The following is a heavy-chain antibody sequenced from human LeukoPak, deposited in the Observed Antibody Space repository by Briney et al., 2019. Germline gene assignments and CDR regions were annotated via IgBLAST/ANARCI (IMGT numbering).Heavy chain of an antibody. CDR3: ARVNYDFWSGSDYYYMDV. Sequence: ASVKVSCKASGGTFSSYAISWVRQAPGQGLEWMGGIIPIFGTANYAQKFQGRVTITTDESTSTAYMELSSLRPEDTAVYYCARVNYDFWSGSDYYYMDVWGKGTSVTVSS. CDR1: GGTFSSYA. CDR2: IIPIFGTA. J-gene: IGHJ6*03. D-gene: IGHD3-3*01. V-gene: IGHV1-69*05.